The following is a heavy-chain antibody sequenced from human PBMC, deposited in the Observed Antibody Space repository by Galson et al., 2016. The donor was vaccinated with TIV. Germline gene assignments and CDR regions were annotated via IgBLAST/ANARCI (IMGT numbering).Heavy chain of an antibody. CDR1: GFSFNNYI. Sequence: SLRLSCAASGFSFNNYIMSWVRQAPGKGLEWVSSTTGSGISTYYADSVKGRFTISRDNSKNMLYLQMNSLRAEDTATYFCAKDRQWIPSSLDYWGQGILVTVSS. J-gene: IGHJ4*02. CDR2: TTGSGIST. CDR3: AKDRQWIPSSLDY. D-gene: IGHD5-18*01. V-gene: IGHV3-23*01.